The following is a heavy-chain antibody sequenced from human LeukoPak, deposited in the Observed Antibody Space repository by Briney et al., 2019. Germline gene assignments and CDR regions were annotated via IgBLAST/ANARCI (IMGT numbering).Heavy chain of an antibody. V-gene: IGHV3-23*01. CDR3: ARQQHLAFDY. J-gene: IGHJ4*02. D-gene: IGHD6-13*01. CDR1: GFTFSNYA. CDR2: ISGSGVST. Sequence: GGSLRLSCAASGFTFSNYAMSWVRQAPGKGLEWVSAISGSGVSTYYADSVKGRFTISRDNSKNTLFLQMNSLTAEDTAVYYCARQQHLAFDYWGQGTLVTVSS.